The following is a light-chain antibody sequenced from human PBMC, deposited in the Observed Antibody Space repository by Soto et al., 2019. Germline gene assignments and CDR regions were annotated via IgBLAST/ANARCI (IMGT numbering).Light chain of an antibody. CDR1: QSISIY. CDR2: TAS. CDR3: QQYDSFSVT. J-gene: IGKJ1*01. Sequence: EIQSTHSPPSLSTSVLYRVTITFLASQSISIYLNLYQQKVGKAPKLLIYTASSLQSGVPSRFSGSGSGTDFTLTISSLQPEDFATYYCQQYDSFSVTFGQGTKVDIK. V-gene: IGKV1-39*01.